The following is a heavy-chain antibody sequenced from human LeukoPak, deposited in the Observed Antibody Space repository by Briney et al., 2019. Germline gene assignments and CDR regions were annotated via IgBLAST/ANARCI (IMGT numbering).Heavy chain of an antibody. CDR2: INTDGSST. D-gene: IGHD1-26*01. Sequence: PGGSLRLSCAASGFTFSSYWMHWVRQAPGKGLVWVSRINTDGSSTSYADSVKGRFTISRDNAKNTLYLQMNSLRAEDTAVYYRARVVGSSRFYYYYYYMDVWGKGTTVTVSS. J-gene: IGHJ6*03. CDR1: GFTFSSYW. V-gene: IGHV3-74*01. CDR3: ARVVGSSRFYYYYYYMDV.